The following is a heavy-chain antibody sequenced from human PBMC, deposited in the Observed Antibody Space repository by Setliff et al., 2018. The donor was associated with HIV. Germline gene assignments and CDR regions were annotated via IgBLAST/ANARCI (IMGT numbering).Heavy chain of an antibody. D-gene: IGHD1-7*01. CDR3: AREDGTKYYYYYYMDV. J-gene: IGHJ6*03. V-gene: IGHV4-59*12. CDR1: GGSISGYY. Sequence: KTSETLSLTCTVSGGSISGYYWSWIRQPPGKGLEWIAYIYYSGSTNYNPSLKSRVTISVDTSKNQFSLKLSSVTAADTAVYYCAREDGTKYYYYYYMDVWGKGTTVTAP. CDR2: IYYSGST.